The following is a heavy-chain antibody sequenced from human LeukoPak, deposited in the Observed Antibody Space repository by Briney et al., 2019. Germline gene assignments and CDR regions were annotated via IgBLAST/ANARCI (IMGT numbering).Heavy chain of an antibody. CDR3: ARDGLSDYYDRQYYFDY. Sequence: SETLSLTCTVSGGSISSSHYYWGWIRQPAGKGLEWIGRIYTSGSTNYNPSLKSRVTMSVDTSKNQFSLKLSSVTAADTAVYYCARDGLSDYYDRQYYFDYWGQGTLVTVSS. J-gene: IGHJ4*02. CDR2: IYTSGST. CDR1: GGSISSSHYY. V-gene: IGHV4-61*02. D-gene: IGHD3-22*01.